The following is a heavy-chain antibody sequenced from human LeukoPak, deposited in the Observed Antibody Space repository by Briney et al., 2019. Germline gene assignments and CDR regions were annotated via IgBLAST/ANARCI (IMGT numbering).Heavy chain of an antibody. CDR3: ARDRGTYTYGGFDY. V-gene: IGHV4-59*01. CDR1: GRSNDHYF. Sequence: SETLSLTCTVSGRSNDHYFWNWLRQTPGKGLEWIGYVYYSGSTVYNPSLQSRVSISIDTSKKQISLKLSSVTAADTAVYYCARDRGTYTYGGFDYWGQGTLVSVSS. CDR2: VYYSGST. D-gene: IGHD3-16*01. J-gene: IGHJ4*02.